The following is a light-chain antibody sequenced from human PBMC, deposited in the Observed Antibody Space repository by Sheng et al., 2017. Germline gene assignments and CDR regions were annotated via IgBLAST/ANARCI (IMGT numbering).Light chain of an antibody. V-gene: IGLV2-14*03. Sequence: QSALYQPASVSGSPGQSITISCTGTYTDVGAYNYVSWYQQHPGKAPKLMIYDVRNRPSGVSNRFSGSKSGNTASLTISGLQAEDEAEYYCSSYTSSSLWVFGGGTKLTVL. J-gene: IGLJ3*02. CDR3: SSYTSSSLWV. CDR2: DVR. CDR1: YTDVGAYNY.